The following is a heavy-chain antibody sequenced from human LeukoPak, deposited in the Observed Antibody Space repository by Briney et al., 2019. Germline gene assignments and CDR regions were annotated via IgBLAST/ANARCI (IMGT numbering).Heavy chain of an antibody. J-gene: IGHJ4*02. CDR2: IWYDGGKR. CDR3: AKDYYDSSGYSDY. CDR1: GYTFSSHG. Sequence: GGSLRLSCAASGYTFSSHGLHWVRQAPGKGLEWVAVIWYDGGKRYYADSVKGRFTVSKDNSKNTLYLQMNSLRAEDTAVYYCAKDYYDSSGYSDYWGQGTLVTVSS. D-gene: IGHD3-22*01. V-gene: IGHV3-33*06.